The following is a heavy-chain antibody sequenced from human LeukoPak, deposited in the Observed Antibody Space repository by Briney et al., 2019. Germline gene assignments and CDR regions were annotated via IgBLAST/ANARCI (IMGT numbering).Heavy chain of an antibody. Sequence: GGSLRLSCAASGFTFSSYSMNWVRQAPGKGLEWVSSISSSSYIYYADSVKGRFPISRDNAKNSLYLQMNSLRAEDTAVYYCARQYVDTAMVPYYFDYWGQGTLVTVSS. CDR3: ARQYVDTAMVPYYFDY. CDR1: GFTFSSYS. D-gene: IGHD5-18*01. V-gene: IGHV3-21*01. J-gene: IGHJ4*02. CDR2: ISSSSYI.